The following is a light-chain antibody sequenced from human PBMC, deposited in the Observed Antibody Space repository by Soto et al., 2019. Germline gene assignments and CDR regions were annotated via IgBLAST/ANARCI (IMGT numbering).Light chain of an antibody. Sequence: VMTQSPAYLSACPGPRVTLSCRASQNIRSSLAWYQQRPGQAPRLLIYDASTRATGIPPRFSGSGSGTEFTLTISSLQSEDFAVYYCQQYNNWPFITFGQGTRLEI. CDR2: DAS. CDR3: QQYNNWPFIT. J-gene: IGKJ5*01. V-gene: IGKV3-15*01. CDR1: QNIRSS.